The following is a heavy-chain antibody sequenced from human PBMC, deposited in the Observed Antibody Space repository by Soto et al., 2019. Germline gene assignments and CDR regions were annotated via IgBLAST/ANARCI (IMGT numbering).Heavy chain of an antibody. Sequence: QVQLVESGGGLVKPGGSLRLSCAASGLTFSDCYMNWIRQAPGKGLEWVSYIGSSGSSINYAGSVKGRFTISRDNAKNSLYLQMNSLRAEDTAMYYCARVRFGEWGYAMDVWGQGTTVIVSS. CDR3: ARVRFGEWGYAMDV. V-gene: IGHV3-11*01. CDR1: GLTFSDCY. D-gene: IGHD3-10*01. CDR2: IGSSGSSI. J-gene: IGHJ6*02.